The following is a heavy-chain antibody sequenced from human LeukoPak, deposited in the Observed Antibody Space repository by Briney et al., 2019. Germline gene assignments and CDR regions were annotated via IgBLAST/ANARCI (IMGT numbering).Heavy chain of an antibody. CDR2: NNHSGST. CDR1: GGSFSGYY. V-gene: IGHV4-34*01. D-gene: IGHD3-16*02. CDR3: ARGRPVWGSYRPNNWFDP. J-gene: IGHJ5*02. Sequence: SETLSLTCAVYGGSFSGYYWSWIRQPPGKGLEWIGENNHSGSTNYNPSLKSRVTISVDTSKNQFSLKLSSVTAADTAVYYCARGRPVWGSYRPNNWFDPWGQGTLVTVSS.